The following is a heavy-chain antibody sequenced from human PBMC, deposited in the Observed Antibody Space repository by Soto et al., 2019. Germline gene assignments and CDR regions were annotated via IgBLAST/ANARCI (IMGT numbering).Heavy chain of an antibody. CDR1: GYTFTSYF. J-gene: IGHJ2*01. D-gene: IGHD7-27*01. Sequence: QVQLVQSGAEVKKPGASVKVSCKGSGYTFTSYFISWVRQAPGQGLEWMGWISPYNGNTNHAQTLQGRVTMTTDPSTSTAYMELRSLRSDDTAVYYCARATGWGSSGWYFDLWGRGTLVTVSS. CDR3: ARATGWGSSGWYFDL. V-gene: IGHV1-18*01. CDR2: ISPYNGNT.